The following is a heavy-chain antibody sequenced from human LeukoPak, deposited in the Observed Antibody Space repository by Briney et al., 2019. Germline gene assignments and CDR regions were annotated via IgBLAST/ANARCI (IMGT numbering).Heavy chain of an antibody. J-gene: IGHJ5*02. V-gene: IGHV4-59*11. Sequence: PSETLSLTCTVSGGSISSHYWSWIRQPPGKGLEWIGYIYYSGSTNYNPSLKSRVTISVDTSKNQFSLKLSSVTAADTAVYYCARGPARPDYGFDPWGQGTLVTVSS. CDR1: GGSISSHY. CDR2: IYYSGST. D-gene: IGHD3-16*01. CDR3: ARGPARPDYGFDP.